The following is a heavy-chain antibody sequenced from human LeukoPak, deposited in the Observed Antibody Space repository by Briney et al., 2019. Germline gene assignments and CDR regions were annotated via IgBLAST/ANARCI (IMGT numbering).Heavy chain of an antibody. J-gene: IGHJ4*02. CDR1: GLMFSSTG. Sequence: GGSLLLSCAASGLMFSSTGMHWVRQAPGKGLQWVALIWYDGSNSVYADSVKGRFTISRDNSKNTVHLQMNNLRAEDTAVYYCAKDYGTTATAFQLRAPYFDYWGQGALVTVAS. V-gene: IGHV3-33*06. D-gene: IGHD6-13*01. CDR3: AKDYGTTATAFQLRAPYFDY. CDR2: IWYDGSNS.